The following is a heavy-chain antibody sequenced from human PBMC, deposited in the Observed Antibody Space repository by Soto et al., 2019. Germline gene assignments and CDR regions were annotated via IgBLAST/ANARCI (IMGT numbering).Heavy chain of an antibody. Sequence: QITLKESGPTLVKPTQTLTLTCTFSGFSLSTSGVGVGWIRQPPGKALEWLALIYWDDDKRYSPSLKSRPTITKDTSQNQVVLTMTHMDPVDTATYYCAHRLWDLYCSSTSCYNRGEFDYWGQGTLVTVSS. V-gene: IGHV2-5*02. CDR3: AHRLWDLYCSSTSCYNRGEFDY. CDR1: GFSLSTSGVG. D-gene: IGHD2-2*02. J-gene: IGHJ4*02. CDR2: IYWDDDK.